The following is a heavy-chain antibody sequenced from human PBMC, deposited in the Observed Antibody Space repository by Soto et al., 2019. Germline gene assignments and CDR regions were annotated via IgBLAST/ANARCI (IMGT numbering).Heavy chain of an antibody. V-gene: IGHV3-21*01. Sequence: EVQLVESGGGLVKPGGSLRLSCAASGFTFSSYSMNWVRQAPGKGLEWVSSISSSSSYIYYADSVTGRFTISRDNAKNSLHLQMNSLRAEDTSVYYCARDSFVVVPAAIGPITRPQITRGDDFVIWGQVTMVTV. D-gene: IGHD2-2*02. CDR3: ARDSFVVVPAAIGPITRPQITRGDDFVI. CDR2: ISSSSSYI. J-gene: IGHJ3*02. CDR1: GFTFSSYS.